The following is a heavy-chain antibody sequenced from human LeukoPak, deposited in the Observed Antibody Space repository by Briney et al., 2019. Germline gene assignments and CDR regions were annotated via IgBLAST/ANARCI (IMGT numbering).Heavy chain of an antibody. J-gene: IGHJ3*02. V-gene: IGHV4-59*01. CDR2: MYYSGST. CDR1: GDAISFYY. CDR3: ARGGSIVGATPHDTFDI. Sequence: PSETLSLTCTVSGDAISFYYWSWIRQPPGKGLDWIAYMYYSGSTDYNPPLNSRVPIPVDTSKNQFSLKLTTVTAADTAVYYCARGGSIVGATPHDTFDIWGQGTMVTVSS. D-gene: IGHD1-26*01.